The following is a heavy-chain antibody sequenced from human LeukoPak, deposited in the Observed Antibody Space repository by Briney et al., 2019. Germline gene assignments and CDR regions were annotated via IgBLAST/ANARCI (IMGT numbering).Heavy chain of an antibody. D-gene: IGHD3/OR15-3a*01. CDR2: ISYSAST. Sequence: SDTLSLTCTASGGFISCYYGSWLRKPPGEGLGWVVYISYSASTKYNPSLKGRVTISVDTSKNQFSLKLSSVTAADTAVYYCAMDSYDAVEIWGQGTMVTVSS. CDR1: GGFISCYY. CDR3: AMDSYDAVEI. V-gene: IGHV4-59*01. J-gene: IGHJ3*02.